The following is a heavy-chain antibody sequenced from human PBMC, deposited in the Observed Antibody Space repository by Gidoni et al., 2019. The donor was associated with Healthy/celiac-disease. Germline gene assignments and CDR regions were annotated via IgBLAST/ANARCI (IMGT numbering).Heavy chain of an antibody. CDR3: ARGGLSSSFFDSDFDY. Sequence: QVQLQQWGAGLLKPSETLSLTCAVYGGSFRGYYWRWIRQPPGKGLEWIGEINHSGSTNYNPSLKSRVTISVDTSKNQFSLKLSSVTAADTAVYYCARGGLSSSFFDSDFDYWGQGTLVTVSS. D-gene: IGHD6-13*01. V-gene: IGHV4-34*01. CDR1: GGSFRGYY. CDR2: INHSGST. J-gene: IGHJ4*02.